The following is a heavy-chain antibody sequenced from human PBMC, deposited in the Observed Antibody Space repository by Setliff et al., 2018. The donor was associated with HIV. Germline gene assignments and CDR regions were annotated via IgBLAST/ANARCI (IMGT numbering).Heavy chain of an antibody. CDR2: ITWRGGVL. CDR1: GFTFDDYA. CDR3: VKGGTLAGQFYYYMNV. V-gene: IGHV3-9*01. Sequence: GGSLRLSCAASGFTFDDYAMHWVRQPPGKGLEWVSGITWRGGVLGYAASAKGRFIISRDNARSSLHLQMNSLATEDTALYFCVKGGTLAGQFYYYMNVWGKGTTVTVSS. J-gene: IGHJ6*03. D-gene: IGHD6-19*01.